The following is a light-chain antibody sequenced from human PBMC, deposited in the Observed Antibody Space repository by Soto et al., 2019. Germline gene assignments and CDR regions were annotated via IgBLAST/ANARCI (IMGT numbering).Light chain of an antibody. J-gene: IGKJ1*01. CDR1: QLISNY. CDR2: DAS. CDR3: QQRSKWRT. V-gene: IGKV3-11*01. Sequence: EIMLTQSPATLSLSPGETATLYCRANQLISNYLAWYQQKPGQAPRLLIYDASNRATGIPARFSGSGSGTDFTLTISRLEPEDFAVYYCQQRSKWRTFGQGTKVDIK.